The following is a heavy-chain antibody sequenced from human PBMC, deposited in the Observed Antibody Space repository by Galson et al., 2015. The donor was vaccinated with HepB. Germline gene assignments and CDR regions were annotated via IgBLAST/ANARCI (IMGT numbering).Heavy chain of an antibody. CDR3: ARVSAWSHFDF. CDR2: TNPNSGNA. D-gene: IGHD6-19*01. Sequence: SVKVSCKASGYIFTSYDINWVRQATGQGLEWMGWTNPNSGNAGYAQKFQGRVTMIRDISTSTAYMELSSLRFDDPAVYYCARVSAWSHFDFWGQGTLVTVPP. J-gene: IGHJ4*02. V-gene: IGHV1-8*01. CDR1: GYIFTSYD.